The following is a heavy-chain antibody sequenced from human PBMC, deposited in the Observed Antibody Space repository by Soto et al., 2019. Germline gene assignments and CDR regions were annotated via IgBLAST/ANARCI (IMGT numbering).Heavy chain of an antibody. CDR1: GFTFDDYA. Sequence: EVQLVESGEGLVQPGRSLRLSCAASGFTFDDYAMHWVRQAPGKGLEWVSGISWNSGSIGYADSVKGRFTISRDNAKNSLYLQMNSLRAEDTALYYCAKDMVSGDYYYYGMDVWGQGTTVTVSS. V-gene: IGHV3-9*01. CDR2: ISWNSGSI. D-gene: IGHD3-10*01. CDR3: AKDMVSGDYYYYGMDV. J-gene: IGHJ6*02.